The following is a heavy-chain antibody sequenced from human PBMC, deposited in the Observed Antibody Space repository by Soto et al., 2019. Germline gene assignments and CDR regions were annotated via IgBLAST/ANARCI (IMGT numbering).Heavy chain of an antibody. CDR3: ARDRGSDVPMDV. CDR2: IWHDGKKK. J-gene: IGHJ6*02. CDR1: QFTFRSYG. D-gene: IGHD3-16*01. Sequence: QVQLVESGGGAVQPGRSLRLSCAASQFTFRSYGMHWVRQAPGKGLEWVAVIWHDGKKKYYADSVKGRFTISRDNSKNTLYLQMNSLRVEDTAVYYCARDRGSDVPMDVWGQGTTVTVSS. V-gene: IGHV3-33*01.